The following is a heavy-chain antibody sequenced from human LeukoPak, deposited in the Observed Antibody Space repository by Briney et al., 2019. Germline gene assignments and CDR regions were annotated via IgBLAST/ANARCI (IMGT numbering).Heavy chain of an antibody. J-gene: IGHJ4*02. Sequence: SQTLSLTCTVSGGSISSSSYYWGWIRQPPGKGLEWIASIYYGGSTYYNPSLKSRVTISVDTSKNQFSLKMSSVTAANTAVYYCARLTNGSQEYFDYWGQGTLVTVSS. CDR2: IYYGGST. CDR1: GGSISSSSYY. CDR3: ARLTNGSQEYFDY. V-gene: IGHV4-39*01. D-gene: IGHD1-14*01.